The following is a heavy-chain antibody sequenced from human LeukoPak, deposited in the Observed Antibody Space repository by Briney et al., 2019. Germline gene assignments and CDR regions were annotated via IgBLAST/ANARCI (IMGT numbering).Heavy chain of an antibody. J-gene: IGHJ5*02. Sequence: GASVKVSCKSSGYTFTGYYMHWVRQAPGQGLEWMGWINPNSGDTNYAQKFQGWVTMTRDTSSSTAYMELSRLRSDDAAVYYCARSRTSGSYKPTDWFDPWGQGTLVTVSS. CDR3: ARSRTSGSYKPTDWFDP. CDR1: GYTFTGYY. D-gene: IGHD1-26*01. CDR2: INPNSGDT. V-gene: IGHV1-2*04.